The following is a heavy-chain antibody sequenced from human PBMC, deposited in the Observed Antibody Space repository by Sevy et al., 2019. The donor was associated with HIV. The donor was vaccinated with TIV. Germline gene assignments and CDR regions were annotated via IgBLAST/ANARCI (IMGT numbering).Heavy chain of an antibody. CDR2: ISYDGSRT. D-gene: IGHD3-10*01. CDR1: GFSFSNYW. J-gene: IGHJ5*01. CDR3: TRVRGLLGWFDS. Sequence: GGSLRLSCAASGFSFSNYWMSWVRQAPGKGLEWVSVISYDGSRTSYADSVKGRFTISRDNSKNTLFLQMNSLRAEDTAVYYCTRVRGLLGWFDSWGQGTLVTVSS. V-gene: IGHV3-30*03.